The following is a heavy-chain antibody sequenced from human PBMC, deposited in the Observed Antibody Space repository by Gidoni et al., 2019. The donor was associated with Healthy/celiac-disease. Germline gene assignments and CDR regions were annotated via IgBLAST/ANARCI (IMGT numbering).Heavy chain of an antibody. CDR1: GFTFSSYS. Sequence: EVQLVESGGGLVKPGGSLRLSGAASGFTFSSYSMHWVRQAPGKGLEWVSSISSSSSYIYYSDSVKGRFTTSRDNAKNSLYLQMNSLRAEDTAVYYCAREEKDCSSTSCYYYYYYYMDVWGKGTTVTVSS. J-gene: IGHJ6*03. CDR3: AREEKDCSSTSCYYYYYYYMDV. CDR2: ISSSSSYI. D-gene: IGHD2-2*01. V-gene: IGHV3-21*01.